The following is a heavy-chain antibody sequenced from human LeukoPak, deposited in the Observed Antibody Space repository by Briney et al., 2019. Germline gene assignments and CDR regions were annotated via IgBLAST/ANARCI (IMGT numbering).Heavy chain of an antibody. Sequence: GGSLRLSWAASGFTFSSYWMSWVRQAPGKGLEWVANIKQDGSEKYYVDSVKGRFTISRDNAKNSLYLQMNSLRAGDTAVYYCAKFSSGWYYFDYWGQGTLVTVSS. CDR3: AKFSSGWYYFDY. V-gene: IGHV3-7*01. J-gene: IGHJ4*02. CDR2: IKQDGSEK. D-gene: IGHD6-19*01. CDR1: GFTFSSYW.